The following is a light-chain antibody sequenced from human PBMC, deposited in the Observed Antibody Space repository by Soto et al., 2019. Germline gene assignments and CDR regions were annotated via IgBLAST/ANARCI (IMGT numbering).Light chain of an antibody. CDR1: QSIRTA. V-gene: IGKV1-39*01. J-gene: IGKJ1*01. CDR2: GAS. CDR3: QQSYSNPRT. Sequence: QMTQSPSSLSASVGARITITCRASQSIRTAVNWYQQKPGKAPRLLIYGASTLQRGVPSRFSGSGSATDFTLTVSSLQPEDSAIYHCQQSYSNPRTFGQGPKV.